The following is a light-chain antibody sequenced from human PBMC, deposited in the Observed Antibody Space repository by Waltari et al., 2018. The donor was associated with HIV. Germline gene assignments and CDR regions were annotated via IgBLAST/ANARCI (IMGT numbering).Light chain of an antibody. J-gene: IGLJ3*02. CDR3: QAWDGSNGV. V-gene: IGLV3-1*01. CDR2: KDR. Sequence: SYELTQPPSVSVSPGQTASITCSGDKWEDKYVCWYQQKPGQSPGLVLYKDRERPSGIPQRFSGSNSGNTATLTISGTQATDEADYFCQAWDGSNGVFGGGTKLTVL. CDR1: KWEDKY.